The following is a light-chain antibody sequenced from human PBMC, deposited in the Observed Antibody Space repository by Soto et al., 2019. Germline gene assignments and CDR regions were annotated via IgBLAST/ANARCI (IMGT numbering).Light chain of an antibody. CDR2: GAS. Sequence: MKQSPATVSVSPRERATLSCRASQSVSSNLAWYQQKPGQAPRLLIHGASTRATGFPARFSGSGSGTDFTLTISSLQSEDFAVYCCQEYNNWPWTFGQGSKVDIK. J-gene: IGKJ1*01. CDR1: QSVSSN. V-gene: IGKV3-15*01. CDR3: QEYNNWPWT.